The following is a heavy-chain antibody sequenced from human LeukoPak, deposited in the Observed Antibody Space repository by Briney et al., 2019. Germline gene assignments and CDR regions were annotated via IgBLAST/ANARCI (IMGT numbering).Heavy chain of an antibody. Sequence: SETLSLTCTVSGVSISSGDYYWSWIRQPPGKGLEWFGYIYYSGSTYYNPSLKSRVTISVDTSKNQFSLKLSSVTAADTAVYYCARHDLAARPGPDYWGRGTLVTVSS. J-gene: IGHJ4*02. D-gene: IGHD6-6*01. CDR3: ARHDLAARPGPDY. CDR1: GVSISSGDYY. V-gene: IGHV4-30-4*01. CDR2: IYYSGST.